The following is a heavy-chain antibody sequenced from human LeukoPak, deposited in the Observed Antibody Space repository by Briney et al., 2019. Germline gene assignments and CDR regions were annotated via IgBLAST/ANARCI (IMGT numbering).Heavy chain of an antibody. Sequence: PGGSLRLPCAASGFTVSTNYVSWVRQAPGKGLEWVSVIYRSGSTYYADSVKGRFTISRDNSKNTLYLQMNRLRAEDTAVYYCARDSGHDAFDIWGQGTMVTVSS. J-gene: IGHJ3*02. CDR2: IYRSGST. CDR3: ARDSGHDAFDI. CDR1: GFTVSTNY. V-gene: IGHV3-53*01.